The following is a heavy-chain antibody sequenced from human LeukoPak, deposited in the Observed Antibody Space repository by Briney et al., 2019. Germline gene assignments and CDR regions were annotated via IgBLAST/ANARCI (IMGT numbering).Heavy chain of an antibody. CDR1: GGSISSYY. CDR3: ARSPRIFDQLRFLEWFNAFDI. CDR2: IYYSGST. D-gene: IGHD3-3*01. Sequence: SETLSLTCTVSGGSISSYYWSWIRQPPGKGLEWIGYIYYSGSTNYNPSLKSRVTISVDTSKNQFSLKLSSVTAADTAVYYCARSPRIFDQLRFLEWFNAFDIWGQGTMVTVSS. V-gene: IGHV4-59*01. J-gene: IGHJ3*02.